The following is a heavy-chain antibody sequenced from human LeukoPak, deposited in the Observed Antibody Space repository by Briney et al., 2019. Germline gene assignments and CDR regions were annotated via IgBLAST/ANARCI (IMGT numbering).Heavy chain of an antibody. J-gene: IGHJ5*02. V-gene: IGHV1-8*03. Sequence: ASVKVSCKASGHTFTSYDINWVRQATGRALEWMGWMNPNSGNTGYAQKFQGRVTITRNTSISTAYMELSSLRSEDTPVYYCARVDSSSWWKNWFDPWGQGTLVTVSS. D-gene: IGHD6-13*01. CDR3: ARVDSSSWWKNWFDP. CDR2: MNPNSGNT. CDR1: GHTFTSYD.